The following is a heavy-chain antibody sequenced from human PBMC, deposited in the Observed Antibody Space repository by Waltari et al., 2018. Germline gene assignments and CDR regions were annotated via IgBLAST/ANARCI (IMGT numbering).Heavy chain of an antibody. D-gene: IGHD3-10*01. V-gene: IGHV1-24*01. Sequence: QIQLVQSGAEVKKPGASVKVSCKVSGYTLTELSMHWVRQAPGKGLEWMGGFYPEDGETIYAQKFQGRVTMTEDTSTDTAYMELSSLRSEDTAVYYCATGVWFGDLPNAFDIWGQGTMVTVSS. CDR3: ATGVWFGDLPNAFDI. CDR2: FYPEDGET. CDR1: GYTLTELS. J-gene: IGHJ3*02.